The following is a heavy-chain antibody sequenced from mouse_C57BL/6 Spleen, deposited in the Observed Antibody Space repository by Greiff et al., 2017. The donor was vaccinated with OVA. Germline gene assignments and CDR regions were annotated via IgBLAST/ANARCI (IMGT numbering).Heavy chain of an antibody. CDR2: IDPSDSET. V-gene: IGHV1-52*01. CDR1: GYTFTSYW. J-gene: IGHJ4*01. D-gene: IGHD1-1*01. Sequence: QVQLQQPGAELVRPGSSVKLSCKASGYTFTSYWMHWVKQRPIQGLEWIGNIDPSDSETHYNQKFKDKATLTVDKSSSTAYMQLSSLTSEDSAVYYCAIFSTVVAEYAMDYWGQGTSVTVSS. CDR3: AIFSTVVAEYAMDY.